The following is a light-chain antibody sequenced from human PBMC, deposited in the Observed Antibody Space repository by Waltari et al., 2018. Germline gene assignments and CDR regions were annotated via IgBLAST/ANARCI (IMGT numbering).Light chain of an antibody. V-gene: IGLV1-44*01. CDR2: SNS. Sequence: QSVLTQPPSASGTPGQRVTISCSGSGSNIGSNAVSWYQQLPGTAPKILIYSNSLRPSGVPDRFSGSKSGTSGSLAISGRQSEDEADYYCAAWDDSLNRVFGGGTKLTVL. CDR1: GSNIGSNA. J-gene: IGLJ2*01. CDR3: AAWDDSLNRV.